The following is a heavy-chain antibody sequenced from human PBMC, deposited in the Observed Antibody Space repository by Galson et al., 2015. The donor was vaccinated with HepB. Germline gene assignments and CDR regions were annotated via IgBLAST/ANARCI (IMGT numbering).Heavy chain of an antibody. CDR3: ARCIAVRPHWYFDL. CDR1: GYTFTSYY. CDR2: INPSGGST. Sequence: SVKVSCKASGYTFTSYYMHWVRQAPGQGLEWMGIINPSGGSTSYAQKLQGRVTLTRDTSTSTFYMELSSLRSEDTAVFYCARCIAVRPHWYFDLWGRGTLVTVSS. J-gene: IGHJ2*01. D-gene: IGHD6-6*01. V-gene: IGHV1-46*01.